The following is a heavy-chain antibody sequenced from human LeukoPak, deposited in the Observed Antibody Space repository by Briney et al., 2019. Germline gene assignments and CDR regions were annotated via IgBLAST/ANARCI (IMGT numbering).Heavy chain of an antibody. CDR1: GFTFSSYW. V-gene: IGHV3-7*01. CDR2: IKQDGSEK. D-gene: IGHD3-22*01. J-gene: IGHJ4*02. Sequence: GGSLRLSFAASGFTFSSYWMSWVRQAPGKGLEWVANIKQDGSEKYYVDSVKGRFTISRDNAKNSLYLQMNSLRAEDTAVYYCARDGHYYDSSGYLDYWGQGTLVTVSS. CDR3: ARDGHYYDSSGYLDY.